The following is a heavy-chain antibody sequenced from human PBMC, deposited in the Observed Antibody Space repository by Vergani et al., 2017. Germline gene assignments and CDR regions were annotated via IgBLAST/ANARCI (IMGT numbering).Heavy chain of an antibody. CDR3: ARDIFKAAVYLGY. CDR1: GFTFSSYW. V-gene: IGHV3-7*01. CDR2: IKQDGSEK. D-gene: IGHD6-13*01. J-gene: IGHJ4*02. Sequence: EVQLVESGGGLVQPGGSLRLSCAASGFTFSSYWMSWVRQAPGKGLEWVANIKQDGSEKYYVDSVKGRFTISRDNAKNSLYLQMNSLRVEDTAVYYCARDIFKAAVYLGYWGQGTLVTVSS.